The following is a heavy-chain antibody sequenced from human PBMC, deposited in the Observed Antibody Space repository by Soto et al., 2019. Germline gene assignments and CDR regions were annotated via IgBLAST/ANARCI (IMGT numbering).Heavy chain of an antibody. J-gene: IGHJ4*02. V-gene: IGHV1-8*01. CDR3: ARGADDYYGSSIDY. CDR2: MNPNSGNT. D-gene: IGHD3-10*01. CDR1: GYTFTSYD. Sequence: ASLKLSCKASGYTFTSYDINWVRQATGQGLEWMGWMNPNSGNTGYAQKFQGRVTMTRNTSISTAYMELSSLRSEDTAVYYCARGADDYYGSSIDYWGQGTLVTVSS.